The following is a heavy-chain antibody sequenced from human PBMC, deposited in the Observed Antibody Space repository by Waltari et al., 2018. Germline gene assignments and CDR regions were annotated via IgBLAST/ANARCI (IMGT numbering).Heavy chain of an antibody. D-gene: IGHD3-10*01. Sequence: EVQLLESGGGLVEPGGSLRLSCAASGFSSGDYAMSWVRQAPGKGLEWVSGISGSNTYTYDADSVKGRFTFSRDNSKNTLYLQMHNLRAEDTAMYYCAKVLAAAYGWGSDDAFDVWGQGTMVNVSS. CDR2: ISGSNTYT. V-gene: IGHV3-23*01. CDR1: GFSSGDYA. J-gene: IGHJ3*01. CDR3: AKVLAAAYGWGSDDAFDV.